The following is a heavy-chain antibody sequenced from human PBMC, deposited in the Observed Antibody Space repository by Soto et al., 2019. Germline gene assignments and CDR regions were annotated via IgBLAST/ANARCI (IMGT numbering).Heavy chain of an antibody. V-gene: IGHV3-7*05. Sequence: DVQLMESGGCLVQPGGSLRLSCAASGFTFSYYWMTWVRQAPGKGLEWVANIRRDGGEEHYVDSVKGRFSVSRDNAKASLYLQMNSRRIEDPAVYYGARYATFRDSSSYYDVFDIWGQGSMVTVSS. CDR3: ARYATFRDSSSYYDVFDI. CDR2: IRRDGGEE. CDR1: GFTFSYYW. J-gene: IGHJ3*02. D-gene: IGHD3-22*01.